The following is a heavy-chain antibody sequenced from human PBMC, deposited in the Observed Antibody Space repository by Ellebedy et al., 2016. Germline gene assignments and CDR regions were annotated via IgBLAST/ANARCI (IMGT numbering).Heavy chain of an antibody. Sequence: GGSLRLSCAASGFTVSSSYVSWVSQAPGKGLEWVSMTSPGGTMHYADYVRGRFTISSDNSKNTLYLQMNSLTADDTAVYFCVKSGHSYAWSNWGQGTLVTVSS. CDR2: TSPGGTM. CDR3: VKSGHSYAWSN. J-gene: IGHJ4*02. V-gene: IGHV3-53*01. D-gene: IGHD5-18*01. CDR1: GFTVSSSY.